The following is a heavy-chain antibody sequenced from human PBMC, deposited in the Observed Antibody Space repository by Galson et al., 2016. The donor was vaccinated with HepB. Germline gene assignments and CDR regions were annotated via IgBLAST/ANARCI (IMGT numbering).Heavy chain of an antibody. V-gene: IGHV1-46*01. J-gene: IGHJ4*02. CDR1: GYTFTSYY. Sequence: QSGAEVKKPGESLRVSCKASGYTFTSYYIHWVRQAPGQGLEWMGVINPNSAYTNSAQRFQGRVTMTSDTSTSTVSMEMRGLLSEDTAVYYCARSGSGRPFFDFWGQGTLVTVSS. D-gene: IGHD3-10*01. CDR3: ARSGSGRPFFDF. CDR2: INPNSAYT.